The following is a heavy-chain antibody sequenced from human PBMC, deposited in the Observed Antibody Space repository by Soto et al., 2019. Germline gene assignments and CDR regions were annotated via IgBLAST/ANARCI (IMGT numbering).Heavy chain of an antibody. V-gene: IGHV1-69*13. Sequence: GASVKVSCKASGGTFSSYAISWVRQAPGQGLEWMGGIIPIFDTANYAQKFQGRVTITADESTSTAYMKMSSLRSEDTAVYYCAREATFHKRALRYFDWLLYGRGPLDYWGQGTLVTVSS. D-gene: IGHD3-9*01. CDR1: GGTFSSYA. CDR2: IIPIFDTA. CDR3: AREATFHKRALRYFDWLLYGRGPLDY. J-gene: IGHJ4*02.